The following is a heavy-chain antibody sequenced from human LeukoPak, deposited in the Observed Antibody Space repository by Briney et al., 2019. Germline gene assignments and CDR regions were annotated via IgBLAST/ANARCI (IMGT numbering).Heavy chain of an antibody. D-gene: IGHD2-2*02. J-gene: IGHJ4*02. Sequence: GGSLRLSCAASGVTFSSYAMSWVRQAPGKGLEWVANIKQDGSDKHYVDSVKGRFTISRDNAKNSLFLQMDSLRDEDTAVYYCARERVCRSNSCYSTFDSWGQGTLVTVSS. CDR3: ARERVCRSNSCYSTFDS. CDR2: IKQDGSDK. V-gene: IGHV3-7*04. CDR1: GVTFSSYA.